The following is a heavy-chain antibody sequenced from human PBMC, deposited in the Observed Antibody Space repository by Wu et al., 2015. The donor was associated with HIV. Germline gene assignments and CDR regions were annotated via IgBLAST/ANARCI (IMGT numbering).Heavy chain of an antibody. Sequence: QVQLVQSGAEVKKPGASVKVSCKASGYTFTGYYMHWVRQAPGQGLEWMGWINPNSGGINYAQNFQGRVTMTRDTSISTAYMELSRLRSDDTAVYYCARDMGHEGRQWLVQPGAFDIWGQGTMVTVSS. CDR2: INPNSGGI. D-gene: IGHD6-19*01. CDR3: ARDMGHEGRQWLVQPGAFDI. J-gene: IGHJ3*02. CDR1: GYTFTGYY. V-gene: IGHV1-2*02.